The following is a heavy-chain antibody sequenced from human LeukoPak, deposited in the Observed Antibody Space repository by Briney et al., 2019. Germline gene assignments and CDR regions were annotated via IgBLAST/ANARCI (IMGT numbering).Heavy chain of an antibody. CDR3: ARRGVVIRVILVGFHKEAFYFDS. J-gene: IGHJ4*02. D-gene: IGHD3-22*01. CDR2: ISDSGGST. V-gene: IGHV3-23*01. Sequence: GGSLRLSCAVSGITLSNYGMSWVRQAPGKGLEWVAGISDSGGSTNYADSVKGRFTISRDNPKNTLYMQMNSLRAEDTAVYFCARRGVVIRVILVGFHKEAFYFDSWGQGALVTVSS. CDR1: GITLSNYG.